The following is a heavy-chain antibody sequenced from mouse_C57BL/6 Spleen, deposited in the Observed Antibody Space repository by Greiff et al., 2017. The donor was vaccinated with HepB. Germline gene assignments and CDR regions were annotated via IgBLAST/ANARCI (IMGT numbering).Heavy chain of an antibody. CDR2: IHPNSGST. V-gene: IGHV1-64*01. D-gene: IGHD3-2*02. CDR3: ASRDGSGYDLLAY. Sequence: QVQLQQPGAELVKPGASVKLSCKASGYTFTSYWMHWVKQRPGQGLEWIGMIHPNSGSTNYNEKFKSKATLTVDKSSSTADMQLSSLTSEDSAVYYCASRDGSGYDLLAYWGQGTLVTVSA. J-gene: IGHJ3*01. CDR1: GYTFTSYW.